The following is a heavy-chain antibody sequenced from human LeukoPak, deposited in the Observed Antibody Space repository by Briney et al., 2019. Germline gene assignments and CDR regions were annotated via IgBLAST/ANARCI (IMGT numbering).Heavy chain of an antibody. D-gene: IGHD6-19*01. CDR3: ASGYNSGPGVY. V-gene: IGHV3-74*01. CDR2: INTDASST. Sequence: GGSLRLSCSASGFTFSNYWMHWVRQAPGKGLVWVSRINTDASSTIYADSVKGRFTISRDNAKNTVYLQMNSLRAEDTAIYYCASGYNSGPGVYWGQGTLVTVSS. J-gene: IGHJ4*02. CDR1: GFTFSNYW.